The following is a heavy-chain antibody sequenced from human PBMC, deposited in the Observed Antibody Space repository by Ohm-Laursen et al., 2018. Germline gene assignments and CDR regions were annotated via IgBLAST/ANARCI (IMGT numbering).Heavy chain of an antibody. Sequence: ASVKVSCKASGYSFTKYYINWVRQAPGQGLEWVGIINPTGGTASYAEKFQGRVTLTRDTSTGTVYLELNSLISEDTALYYCARDETGSSVFGPYYYGMDVWGQGTTVTVSS. D-gene: IGHD3-9*01. CDR3: ARDETGSSVFGPYYYGMDV. J-gene: IGHJ6*02. CDR1: GYSFTKYY. CDR2: INPTGGTA. V-gene: IGHV1-46*01.